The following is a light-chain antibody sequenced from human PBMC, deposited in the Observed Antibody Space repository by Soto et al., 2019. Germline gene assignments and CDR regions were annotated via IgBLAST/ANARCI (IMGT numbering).Light chain of an antibody. V-gene: IGKV1-5*01. CDR1: QTISTW. J-gene: IGKJ4*01. CDR3: QEYYDSSPA. Sequence: DIHMTQSPSTLSASVGDRVTITCRASQTISTWLAWYQQKPGKAPKLLIYDVSSLESGVPTRFSGSGSGTEFTLTINSLQPDDFATYYCQEYYDSSPAFGGGTKVAI. CDR2: DVS.